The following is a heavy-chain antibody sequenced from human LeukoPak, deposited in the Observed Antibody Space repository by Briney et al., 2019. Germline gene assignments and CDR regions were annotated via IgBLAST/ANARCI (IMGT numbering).Heavy chain of an antibody. CDR3: ARGSSSWLVDP. J-gene: IGHJ5*02. Sequence: SETLSLTCTVSGGSISTSSYYWGWVRQPPGKGLEWIGNIFYSGSTYYSPSLKSRVTISLDTSRNQFPLKLSSVTAADTAVYYCARGSSSWLVDPWGQGTLVTVSS. CDR2: IFYSGST. V-gene: IGHV4-39*06. CDR1: GGSISTSSYY. D-gene: IGHD6-13*01.